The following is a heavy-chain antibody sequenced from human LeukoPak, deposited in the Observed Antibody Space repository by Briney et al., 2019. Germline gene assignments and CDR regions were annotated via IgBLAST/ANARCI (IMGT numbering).Heavy chain of an antibody. V-gene: IGHV3-30-3*01. D-gene: IGHD3-9*01. Sequence: GGSLRLSCAAPGSTFSSYAMHWVRQAPGKGLEWVAVISYDGSKKYYADSVKGRFTISRDNSKNTLYLQMNSLRAEDTAVYYCAREYFDWVFDYWGQGTLVTVSS. CDR3: AREYFDWVFDY. CDR2: ISYDGSKK. J-gene: IGHJ4*02. CDR1: GSTFSSYA.